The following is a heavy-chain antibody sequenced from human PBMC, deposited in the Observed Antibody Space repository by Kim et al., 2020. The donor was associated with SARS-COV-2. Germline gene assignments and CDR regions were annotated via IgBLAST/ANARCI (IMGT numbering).Heavy chain of an antibody. V-gene: IGHV3-48*03. Sequence: GGSLRLSCAASGFTFSSYEMNWVRQAPGKGLEWVSYISSSGSTIYYADSVKGRFTISRDNAKNSLYLQMNSLRAEDTAVYYCAREEGGSGSYWFDYWGQGTLVTVSS. J-gene: IGHJ4*02. CDR3: AREEGGSGSYWFDY. CDR2: ISSSGSTI. CDR1: GFTFSSYE. D-gene: IGHD3-10*01.